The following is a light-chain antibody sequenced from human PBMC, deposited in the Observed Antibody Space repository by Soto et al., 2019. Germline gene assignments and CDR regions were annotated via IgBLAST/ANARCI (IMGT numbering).Light chain of an antibody. CDR1: SSDVGGYNY. V-gene: IGLV2-14*01. CDR3: SSYTDGATCV. CDR2: DVR. J-gene: IGLJ1*01. Sequence: QSVLTQPASVSGSPGQSITISCTGTSSDVGGYNYVSWYQQHPGKAPKLMIYDVRNRPSGVSNRCSGSKSVNTASLTISVLQAHDDADYSGSSYTDGATCVIGSETEVTV.